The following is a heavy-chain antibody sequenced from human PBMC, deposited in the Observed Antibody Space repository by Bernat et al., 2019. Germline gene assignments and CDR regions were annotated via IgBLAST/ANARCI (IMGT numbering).Heavy chain of an antibody. D-gene: IGHD6-13*01. Sequence: EVQLVESGGGLVQPGGSLRLSCAASGFTFSSYEMNWVRQAPGKGLEWVSYISSSGSTIYYADSVKGRFTISRDNAKNSLYLQMNSLRAEDTAVYYCARSGIAGTIGYWGPGTLVTVSP. V-gene: IGHV3-48*03. CDR3: ARSGIAGTIGY. CDR2: ISSSGSTI. J-gene: IGHJ4*02. CDR1: GFTFSSYE.